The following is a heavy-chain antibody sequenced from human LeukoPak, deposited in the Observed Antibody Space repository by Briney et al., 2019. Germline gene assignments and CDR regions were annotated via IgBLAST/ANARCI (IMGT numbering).Heavy chain of an antibody. D-gene: IGHD3-22*01. J-gene: IGHJ3*02. Sequence: PSQTLSLTCTVSGGSISSGGYYWSWIRQHPGKGLEWIGYIYYSGSTYYNPSLKSRVAISVDTSKNQFSLKLSSVTAADTAVYYCARDYYDSSGYLAFDIWGQGTMVTVPS. CDR3: ARDYYDSSGYLAFDI. V-gene: IGHV4-31*03. CDR2: IYYSGST. CDR1: GGSISSGGYY.